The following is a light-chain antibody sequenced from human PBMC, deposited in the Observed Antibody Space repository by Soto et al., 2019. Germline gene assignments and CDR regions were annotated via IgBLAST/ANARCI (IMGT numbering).Light chain of an antibody. CDR1: QYISSK. CDR3: QQYGDSPWT. V-gene: IGKV3-20*01. Sequence: VLTQSPDSLSLSPGETATLSCRADQYISSKLAWYQQKPGQAPRLLFSGASSGATDTPDRFSGSGFGTDFTLIISRLETEDFAMYYCQQYGDSPWTFGQGTRVDLK. CDR2: GAS. J-gene: IGKJ1*01.